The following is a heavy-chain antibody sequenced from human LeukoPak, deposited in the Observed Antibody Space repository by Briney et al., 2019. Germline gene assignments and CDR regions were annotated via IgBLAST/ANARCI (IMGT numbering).Heavy chain of an antibody. D-gene: IGHD3-10*01. V-gene: IGHV3-74*01. CDR3: AKSIHNYGSADAFDI. CDR1: GFTFSSYW. J-gene: IGHJ3*02. CDR2: INSDGSST. Sequence: GGSLRLSCAASGFTFSSYWMHWVRQAPGKGLVWVSRINSDGSSTSYADSVKGRFTISRDNAKNTLYLQMNSLRAEDTAVYYCAKSIHNYGSADAFDIWGQGTMVTVSS.